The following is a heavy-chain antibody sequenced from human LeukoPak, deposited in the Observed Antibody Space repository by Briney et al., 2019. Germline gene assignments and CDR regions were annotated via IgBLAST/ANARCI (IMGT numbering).Heavy chain of an antibody. CDR1: GGSISSSSYY. CDR3: ARLHPSYYDFWSGYYPTTYYFDY. Sequence: SETLSLTCTVSGGSISSSSYYWGWIRQPPGKGLEWIGSIYYSGSTYYNPSLKSRVTISVDTSKNQFSLKLSSVTAADTAEYYCARLHPSYYDFWSGYYPTTYYFDYWGQGTLVTVSS. CDR2: IYYSGST. J-gene: IGHJ4*02. D-gene: IGHD3-3*01. V-gene: IGHV4-39*01.